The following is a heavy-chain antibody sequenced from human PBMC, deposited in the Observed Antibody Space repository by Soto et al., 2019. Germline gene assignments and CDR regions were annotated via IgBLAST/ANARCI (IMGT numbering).Heavy chain of an antibody. Sequence: ASVKVSCKASGYTFTSYDINWVRQATGQGLKWMGWMNPNSGNTGYAQKFQGRVTMTRNTSISTAYMELSSLRSEDTAVYYCARETSFEYSSYGMDVWGQGTTVTVSS. CDR3: ARETSFEYSSYGMDV. CDR1: GYTFTSYD. D-gene: IGHD6-6*01. J-gene: IGHJ6*02. CDR2: MNPNSGNT. V-gene: IGHV1-8*01.